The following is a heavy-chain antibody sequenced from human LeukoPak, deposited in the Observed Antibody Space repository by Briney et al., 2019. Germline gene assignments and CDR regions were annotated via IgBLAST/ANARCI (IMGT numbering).Heavy chain of an antibody. D-gene: IGHD2-15*01. Sequence: QPGGSLRLSCAASGFTFSSYGMHWVRQAPGKGLEWVAFIRYDGSNKYYADSVKGRFTISRDNSKNTLYLQMNSLRAEDTAVYYCAKPFGGANIVVVVAAFGYWGQGTLVTVSS. V-gene: IGHV3-30*02. J-gene: IGHJ4*02. CDR2: IRYDGSNK. CDR1: GFTFSSYG. CDR3: AKPFGGANIVVVVAAFGY.